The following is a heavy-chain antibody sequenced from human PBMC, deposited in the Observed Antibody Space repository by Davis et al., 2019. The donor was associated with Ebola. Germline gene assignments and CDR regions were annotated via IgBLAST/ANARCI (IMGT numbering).Heavy chain of an antibody. CDR1: GVTIRSNY. V-gene: IGHV3-53*01. D-gene: IGHD5-18*01. Sequence: GGSLRPSCAVPGVTIRSNYMSWVRQAPGKGPEWVSVIHSGGSTYYADSVKGRFTISRDYAENTLYLQMNNLRAEDTAVYYCAREGAMEGGDGMDVWGQGTTVTVSS. CDR3: AREGAMEGGDGMDV. J-gene: IGHJ6*02. CDR2: IHSGGST.